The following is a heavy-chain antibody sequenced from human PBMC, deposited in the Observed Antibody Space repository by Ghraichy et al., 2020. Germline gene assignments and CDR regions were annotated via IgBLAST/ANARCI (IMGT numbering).Heavy chain of an antibody. CDR1: GFTFSSYA. D-gene: IGHD3-22*01. CDR2: ISGSGGST. Sequence: GGSLRLSCAASGFTFSSYAMSWVRQAPGKGLEWVSAISGSGGSTYYADSVKGRFTISRDNSKNTLYLQMNSLRAEDTAVYYCAKVYYYDSSAMRGTFDIWGQGTMVTVSS. J-gene: IGHJ3*02. CDR3: AKVYYYDSSAMRGTFDI. V-gene: IGHV3-23*01.